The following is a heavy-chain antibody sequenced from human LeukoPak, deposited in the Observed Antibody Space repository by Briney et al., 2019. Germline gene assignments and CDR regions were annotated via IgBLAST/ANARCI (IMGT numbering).Heavy chain of an antibody. J-gene: IGHJ4*02. V-gene: IGHV3-30*02. CDR1: GFTFSSYG. Sequence: GGSLRLFCAASGFTFSSYGMHWVRQAPGKGLEGVAFIRYDGSNKYYADSVKGRFTISRDNSKNTLYLQMKSLRAEDTAVYYCAKPDRKYCSSTSCRGWYFDYWGQGTLVTVSS. D-gene: IGHD2-2*01. CDR3: AKPDRKYCSSTSCRGWYFDY. CDR2: IRYDGSNK.